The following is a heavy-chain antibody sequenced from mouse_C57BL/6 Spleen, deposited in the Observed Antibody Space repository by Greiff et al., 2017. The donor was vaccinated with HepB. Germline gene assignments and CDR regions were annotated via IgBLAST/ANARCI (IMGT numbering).Heavy chain of an antibody. CDR3: ARFPLYYEYDKGGYFDY. CDR2: INPNNGVT. D-gene: IGHD2-4*01. CDR1: GYTFTDYN. J-gene: IGHJ2*01. Sequence: SGPELVKPGASVKIPCKASGYTFTDYNMDWVKQSHGKSLEWIGDINPNNGVTIYNQKFKGKATLTVDKSSSTAYMELRSLTSEDTAVYYCARFPLYYEYDKGGYFDYWGQGTTLTVSS. V-gene: IGHV1-18*01.